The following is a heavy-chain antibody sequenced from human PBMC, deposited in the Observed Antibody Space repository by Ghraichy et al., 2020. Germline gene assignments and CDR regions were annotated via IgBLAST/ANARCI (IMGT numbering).Heavy chain of an antibody. CDR1: GGSISSYY. CDR2: IYYSGST. CDR3: ARDYSNGYYYGMDV. V-gene: IGHV4-59*01. J-gene: IGHJ6*02. Sequence: GSLRLSCTVSGGSISSYYWSWIRQPPGKGLEWIGYIYYSGSTNYNPSLKSRVTISVDTSKNQFSLKLSSVTAADTAVYYCARDYSNGYYYGMDVWGQGTTVTVSS. D-gene: IGHD4-11*01.